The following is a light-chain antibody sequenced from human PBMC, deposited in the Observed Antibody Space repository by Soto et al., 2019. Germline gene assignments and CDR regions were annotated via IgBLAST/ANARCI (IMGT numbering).Light chain of an antibody. J-gene: IGLJ1*01. CDR1: NSNIGRNY. Sequence: QSALTQPPSVSATPGQKVIISCSGSNSNIGRNYVAWYQQLPGTAPKVLIYENNKRPSGIPDRFSGAKSGTSATLGITGLQTGDEADYYCGTWDRSLTTSYAFGTGTKVTVL. V-gene: IGLV1-51*01. CDR3: GTWDRSLTTSYA. CDR2: ENN.